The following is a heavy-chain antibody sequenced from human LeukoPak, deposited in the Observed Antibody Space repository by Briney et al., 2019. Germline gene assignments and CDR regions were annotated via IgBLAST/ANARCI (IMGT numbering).Heavy chain of an antibody. J-gene: IGHJ3*02. CDR1: GYTFTGYY. Sequence: SVPVSRKPSGYTFTGYYMQWVRQAAGQGRAGMGWINPNSGGTNYAQKVQGRVNMTRATSISTGYMELSRLRTGHTAVYYCARDAGLLRRNDAFDMWGQGTMVTVSS. CDR2: INPNSGGT. V-gene: IGHV1-2*02. CDR3: ARDAGLLRRNDAFDM. D-gene: IGHD1-26*01.